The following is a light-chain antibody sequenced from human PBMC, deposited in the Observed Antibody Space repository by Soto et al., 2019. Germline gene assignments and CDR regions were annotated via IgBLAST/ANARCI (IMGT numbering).Light chain of an antibody. CDR2: DAS. CDR1: QSINNY. Sequence: EIVLTQSPVTLSLSPGERATLSCRASQSINNYLAWYQQKPGQAPRLLIYDASNRATGIPARFSGSGSGTDFTHTISSLEPEDFAVYYCQQRFNWQVTFGQGTRLEIK. CDR3: QQRFNWQVT. J-gene: IGKJ5*01. V-gene: IGKV3-11*01.